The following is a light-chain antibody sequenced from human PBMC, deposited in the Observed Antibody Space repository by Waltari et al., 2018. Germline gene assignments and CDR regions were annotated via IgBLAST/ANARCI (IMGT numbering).Light chain of an antibody. V-gene: IGLV2-14*01. CDR3: NSYTRGSNHVV. CDR1: SSDVGGYNY. J-gene: IGLJ2*01. CDR2: EVS. Sequence: QSALAQPASVSGSPGQSITISCTGTSSDVGGYNYVSWYQQHPGKAPKLMIYEVSNRPSGVSNRFSGSKSGNTASLTISGLQAEDEADYYCNSYTRGSNHVVFGGGTKLTVL.